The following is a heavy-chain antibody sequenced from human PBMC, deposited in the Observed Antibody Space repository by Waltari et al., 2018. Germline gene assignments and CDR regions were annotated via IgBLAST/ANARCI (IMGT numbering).Heavy chain of an antibody. V-gene: IGHV3-23*01. CDR3: ATPFYNWDDPLHS. D-gene: IGHD1-20*01. CDR2: ITVADDT. CDR1: GFPFITFP. Sequence: EVQLLESGGGLVQPGGSLSLPCEASGFPFITFPINWVRLAPGTGLEWVSAITVADDTYYADSLRGRFTISRDSSKDTVHLQINGLRVEDTAVYYCATPFYNWDDPLHSWGQGTQVTVSS. J-gene: IGHJ4*02.